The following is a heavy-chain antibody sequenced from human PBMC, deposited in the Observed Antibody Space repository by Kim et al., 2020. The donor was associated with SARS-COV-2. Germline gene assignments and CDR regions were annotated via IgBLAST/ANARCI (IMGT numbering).Heavy chain of an antibody. Sequence: GGSLRLSCAASGFTFSSYGMHWVRQAPGKGLEWVAVIWYDGSNKYYADSVKGRFTISRDNSKNTLYLQMNSLRAEDTAVYYCARDPSGVVITILDIWGQGTMVTVSS. J-gene: IGHJ3*02. CDR1: GFTFSSYG. CDR3: ARDPSGVVITILDI. CDR2: IWYDGSNK. V-gene: IGHV3-33*08. D-gene: IGHD3-22*01.